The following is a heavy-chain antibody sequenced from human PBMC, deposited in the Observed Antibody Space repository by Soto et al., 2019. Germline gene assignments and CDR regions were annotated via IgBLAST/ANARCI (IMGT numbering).Heavy chain of an antibody. Sequence: QVQLVQSGAEVKKPGASVKVSCKASGYTFTSYGISWVRQAPGQGLEWMGWISAYNGNTNYAQKLQGRVTMNTDTSPSTAYMELRSLRSDDTAVYYCATYYYGSGSQDYYGMDVWGQGTTVTVSS. CDR3: ATYYYGSGSQDYYGMDV. CDR2: ISAYNGNT. V-gene: IGHV1-18*01. D-gene: IGHD3-10*01. J-gene: IGHJ6*02. CDR1: GYTFTSYG.